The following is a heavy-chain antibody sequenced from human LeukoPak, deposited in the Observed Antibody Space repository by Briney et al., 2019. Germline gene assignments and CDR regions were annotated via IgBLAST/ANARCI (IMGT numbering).Heavy chain of an antibody. CDR3: AKGAYYDL. CDR1: GFTFSSYE. D-gene: IGHD3-22*01. Sequence: PGGSLRLSCAASGFTFSSYEMNWVRQAPGKGLEWVSTISDNGGNTYYPDSVRGRFTISRDNSKNTLYLQMNSLRVEDAAVYYCAKGAYYDLWGQGTLVTVSS. CDR2: ISDNGGNT. J-gene: IGHJ4*02. V-gene: IGHV3-23*01.